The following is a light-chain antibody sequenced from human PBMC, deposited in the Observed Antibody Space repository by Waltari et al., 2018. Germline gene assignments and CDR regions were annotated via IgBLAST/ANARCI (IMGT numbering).Light chain of an antibody. CDR2: DAS. Sequence: EIVLTQSPGTLSLSPGERATLSCRASQSVSSSYLAWYQQKPGQAPRLLIYDASSRATGIPDRFSGSGSGTDFTLTISGLEPEDFAVYSCQQYGSSPLTFGGGTKVELK. CDR3: QQYGSSPLT. V-gene: IGKV3-20*01. CDR1: QSVSSSY. J-gene: IGKJ4*01.